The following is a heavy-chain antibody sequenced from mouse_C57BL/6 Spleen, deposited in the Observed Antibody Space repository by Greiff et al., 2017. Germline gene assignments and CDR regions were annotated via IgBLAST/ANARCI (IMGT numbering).Heavy chain of an antibody. J-gene: IGHJ4*01. D-gene: IGHD1-1*02. CDR2: LYPGSGST. CDR3: ARPLWDGYAMDY. CDR1: GYTFTSYW. V-gene: IGHV1-55*01. Sequence: QVQLQQPGAELVKPGASVKMSCMASGYTFTSYWITWVQQRPGQGLEWIGDLYPGSGSTNSNEKFKSKATLTVATSSCTAYMQISSLTSKYTAVDYCARPLWDGYAMDYWGQGTSVTVSS.